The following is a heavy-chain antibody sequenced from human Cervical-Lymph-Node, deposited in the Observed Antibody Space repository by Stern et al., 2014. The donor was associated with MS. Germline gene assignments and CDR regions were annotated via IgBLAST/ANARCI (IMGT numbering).Heavy chain of an antibody. J-gene: IGHJ4*02. CDR1: GYTFTSHD. CDR3: AREQWSTGTHFDS. V-gene: IGHV1-8*02. D-gene: IGHD5-18*01. CDR2: MKTNTGAT. Sequence: VQLLESGAEVKKPGASVKVSCKASGYTFTSHDVNWVRQATGQGLEWLGWMKTNTGATGYAQKFQGRVTMTRDTSTNTAYMELSSLTSEDTAVYYCAREQWSTGTHFDSWGQGTLVTVS.